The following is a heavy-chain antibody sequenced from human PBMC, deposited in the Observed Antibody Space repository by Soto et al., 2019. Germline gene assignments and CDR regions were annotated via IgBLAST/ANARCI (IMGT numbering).Heavy chain of an antibody. CDR2: ISYDGSNK. CDR3: ARSLYSSGWYWGHDAFDI. V-gene: IGHV3-30-3*01. CDR1: GFTFSSYA. J-gene: IGHJ3*02. D-gene: IGHD6-19*01. Sequence: TGGSLRLSCAASGFTFSSYAMHWVRQAPGKGLEWVAVISYDGSNKYYADSVKGRFTISRDNSKNTLYLQMNSLRAEDTAVYYCARSLYSSGWYWGHDAFDIWGQGTMVTVSS.